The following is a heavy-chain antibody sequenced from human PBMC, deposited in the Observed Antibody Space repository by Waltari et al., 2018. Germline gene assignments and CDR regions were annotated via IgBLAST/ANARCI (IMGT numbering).Heavy chain of an antibody. CDR1: GYSFTSYW. D-gene: IGHD1-26*01. CDR2: IYPGDSDT. V-gene: IGHV5-51*01. CDR3: ARLPMMELPGGYYYYYYMDV. Sequence: EVQLVQSGAEVKKPGESLKISCKGSGYSFTSYWIGWVRQMPGKGLEWMGIIYPGDSDTRYSPSCQGQVTISAEKSISTAYLQWSSLKASDTAMYYCARLPMMELPGGYYYYYYMDVWGKGTTVTISS. J-gene: IGHJ6*03.